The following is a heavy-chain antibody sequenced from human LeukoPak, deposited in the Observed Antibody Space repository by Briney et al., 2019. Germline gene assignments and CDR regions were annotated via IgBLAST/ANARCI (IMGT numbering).Heavy chain of an antibody. J-gene: IGHJ4*02. CDR3: ARAPPHLIVVVPFDY. Sequence: ASVKVSCKASGYTFTGYYMHWVRQAPGQGLEWMGWINPDSGGTNYAQKFQGRVTMTRDTSINTAYMELSRLRSDDTAVYYCARAPPHLIVVVPFDYWGQGTLVTVSS. D-gene: IGHD3-22*01. CDR2: INPDSGGT. CDR1: GYTFTGYY. V-gene: IGHV1-2*02.